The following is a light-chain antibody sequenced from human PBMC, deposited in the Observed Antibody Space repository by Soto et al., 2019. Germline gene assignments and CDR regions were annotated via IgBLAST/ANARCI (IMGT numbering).Light chain of an antibody. CDR3: QQYNAYYS. Sequence: DIQMTQSPPTLPASAGDIVNITFRASQDISRWLAWYQQKPGKAPVLLIYDASTLQGGVPSRFSGTGSGTEFTLTISSLQPEDFATYYCQQYNAYYSFGQGTKVDIK. CDR2: DAS. CDR1: QDISRW. J-gene: IGKJ2*03. V-gene: IGKV1-5*01.